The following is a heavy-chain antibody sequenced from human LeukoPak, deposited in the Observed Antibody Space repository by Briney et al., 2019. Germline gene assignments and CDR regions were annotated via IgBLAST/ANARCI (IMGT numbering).Heavy chain of an antibody. CDR2: IKTDGSQI. CDR1: GFTFSTCG. Sequence: GGSLRLSCAASGFTFSTCGMHWVRQAPGKGLEWVANIKTDGSQIYYVDSVKGRFTISRDNAKNSLYLQMNSLRAEDTAVYYCARDLNWETYWGQGTLVSVSS. J-gene: IGHJ4*02. CDR3: ARDLNWETY. D-gene: IGHD7-27*01. V-gene: IGHV3-7*01.